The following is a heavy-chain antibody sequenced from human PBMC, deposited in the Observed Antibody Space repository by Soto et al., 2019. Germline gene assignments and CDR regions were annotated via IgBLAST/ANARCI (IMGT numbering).Heavy chain of an antibody. CDR2: INPNSGGT. J-gene: IGHJ4*02. CDR3: AREVVADTRLPTDY. CDR1: GYTFTGYY. D-gene: IGHD2-15*01. V-gene: IGHV1-2*02. Sequence: ASVKVSCKASGYTFTGYYMHWVRQAPGQGLEWMGWINPNSGGTNYAQKFEGRVTMTRDTSISTAYMELSRLRSDDTAVYYCAREVVADTRLPTDYWGQGTLVTVSS.